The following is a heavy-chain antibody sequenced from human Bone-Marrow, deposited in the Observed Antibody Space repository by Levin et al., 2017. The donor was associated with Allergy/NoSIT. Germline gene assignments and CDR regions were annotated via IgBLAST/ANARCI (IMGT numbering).Heavy chain of an antibody. J-gene: IGHJ4*02. V-gene: IGHV3-7*01. Sequence: LSLTCAASGFTFSTCWMSWVRQAPGKGLEWVASIKLDGSEKYYVDSVKGRFTISRDNAGNSLYLQMNSLRGEDTAVYYCARYKYSYDSSGPRFDYWGQGSLVTVSS. D-gene: IGHD3-22*01. CDR1: GFTFSTCW. CDR3: ARYKYSYDSSGPRFDY. CDR2: IKLDGSEK.